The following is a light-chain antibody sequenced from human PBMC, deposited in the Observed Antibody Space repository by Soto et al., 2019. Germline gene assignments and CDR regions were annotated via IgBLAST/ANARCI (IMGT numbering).Light chain of an antibody. J-gene: IGKJ2*01. CDR1: QSVRNSY. CDR3: QQYGSSPYT. V-gene: IGKV3-20*01. Sequence: EILLTQSPGTLSLSPGERATLSCRASQSVRNSYLAWYQQKPGQAPRLLIYGASGRATGIPDSFSGSGSGRVFPLPISRLESEDCAVYYCQQYGSSPYTFGQRHKLEI. CDR2: GAS.